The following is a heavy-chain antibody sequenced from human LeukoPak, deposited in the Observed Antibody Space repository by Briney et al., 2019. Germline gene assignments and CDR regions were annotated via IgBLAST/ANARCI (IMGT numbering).Heavy chain of an antibody. CDR1: GFTISSYS. Sequence: GGSLRLSCAASGFTISSYSMNWVRQAPGKGLEWVSSISSSSSYIYYADSVKGRFTISRDNAKNSLYLQMISLRAEDTAVYYCARGLVPAARYYYYYMDVWGKGTTVTVSS. CDR3: ARGLVPAARYYYYYMDV. V-gene: IGHV3-21*01. CDR2: ISSSSSYI. D-gene: IGHD2-2*01. J-gene: IGHJ6*03.